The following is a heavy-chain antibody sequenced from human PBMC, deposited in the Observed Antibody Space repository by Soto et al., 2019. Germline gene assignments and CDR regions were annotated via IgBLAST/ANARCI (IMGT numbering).Heavy chain of an antibody. J-gene: IGHJ6*02. Sequence: QVQLVQSGAEVKKPGASVKVSCKVSGYTFTSYGISWVRQAPGQGLEWMGWISAYNGNTNYAQKLQGRVTMTTDTSTSTAYMELRSLRSDDTAVYYCAREDCSSTSCYDYYYYGMDGWGQGTTVTVSS. CDR1: GYTFTSYG. V-gene: IGHV1-18*04. CDR3: AREDCSSTSCYDYYYYGMDG. CDR2: ISAYNGNT. D-gene: IGHD2-2*01.